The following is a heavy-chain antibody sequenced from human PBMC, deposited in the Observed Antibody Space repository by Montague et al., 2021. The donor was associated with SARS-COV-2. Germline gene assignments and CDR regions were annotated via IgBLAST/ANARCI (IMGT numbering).Heavy chain of an antibody. D-gene: IGHD3-16*01. V-gene: IGHV6-1*01. J-gene: IGHJ3*02. CDR1: GDSVVELRRR. Sequence: CAISGDSVVELRRRWEWNRHELQSRLERVCRTQLKKRRFDYYEVLMKGRMSIKADTSKNQFSLQLDSVTPEDTAVYDCARGDGLGPYTGYAFDIWGQGTMVTVSS. CDR3: ARGDGLGPYTGYAFDI. CDR2: TQLKKRRFD.